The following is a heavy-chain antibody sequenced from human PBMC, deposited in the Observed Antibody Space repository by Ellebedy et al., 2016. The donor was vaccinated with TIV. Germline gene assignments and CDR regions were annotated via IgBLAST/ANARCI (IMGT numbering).Heavy chain of an antibody. V-gene: IGHV3-30*04. CDR3: ARGAIAVATDHFDP. J-gene: IGHJ5*02. D-gene: IGHD6-19*01. Sequence: GESLKISXTASGFTFSRSAMHWVRQAPGKGPEWVAVISSDGRNKYYADSVKGRFTISRDNSRNTLYLQMNSLRAEDTAMYYCARGAIAVATDHFDPWGQGTLVTVSS. CDR1: GFTFSRSA. CDR2: ISSDGRNK.